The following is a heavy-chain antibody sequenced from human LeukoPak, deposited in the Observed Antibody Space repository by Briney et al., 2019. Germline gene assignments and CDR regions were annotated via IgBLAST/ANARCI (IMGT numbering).Heavy chain of an antibody. CDR3: ARGLLWFGELLTRAWFDP. Sequence: QAGGSLRLSCAASGFTFRRLAMTWVRQAPGKGLEWVATISASGAYYADPVRGRFTISRDNSKNTLYLQMNSLRAEDTAVYYCARGLLWFGELLTRAWFDPWGQGTLVTVSS. J-gene: IGHJ5*02. V-gene: IGHV3-23*01. CDR1: GFTFRRLA. D-gene: IGHD3-10*01. CDR2: ISASGA.